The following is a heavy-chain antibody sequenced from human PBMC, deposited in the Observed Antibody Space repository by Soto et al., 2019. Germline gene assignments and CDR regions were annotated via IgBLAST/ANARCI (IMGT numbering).Heavy chain of an antibody. CDR3: ATQSYSNSGAYYYYAMDV. CDR2: IYQSGST. D-gene: IGHD4-4*01. V-gene: IGHV4-30-2*01. J-gene: IGHJ6*02. Sequence: LSLTCSVSGGSISSGGYSWSWIRQPPGKGLEWIGYIYQSGSTYYNPSLKSRVTISVDRSRNQFSLKLSSVTAADTAVYFCATQSYSNSGAYYYYAMDVWGQGTTVTVSS. CDR1: GGSISSGGYS.